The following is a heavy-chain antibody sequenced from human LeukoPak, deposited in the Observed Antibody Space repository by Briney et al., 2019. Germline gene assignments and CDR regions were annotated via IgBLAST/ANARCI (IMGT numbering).Heavy chain of an antibody. CDR1: GGSISSGGYY. CDR3: ATGLHSSGYGIDY. J-gene: IGHJ4*02. CDR2: IYYSGST. V-gene: IGHV4-31*03. D-gene: IGHD3-22*01. Sequence: SETLSLTCTVSGGSISSGGYYWSWIRQHPGEGLEWIGYIYYSGSTYYNPSLKSRVTISVDTSKNQFSLKLSSVTAADTAVYYCATGLHSSGYGIDYWGQGTLVTVSS.